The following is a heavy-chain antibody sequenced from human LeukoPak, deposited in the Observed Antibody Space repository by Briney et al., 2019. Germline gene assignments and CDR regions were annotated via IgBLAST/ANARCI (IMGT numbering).Heavy chain of an antibody. CDR2: FDPEDGET. CDR1: GYTLTELS. CDR3: ATELSVEMATKRVDY. J-gene: IGHJ4*02. D-gene: IGHD5-24*01. Sequence: ASVKVSCKVSGYTLTELSMHWVRQAPGKGLEWTGGFDPEDGETIYAQKFQGRVTMTEDTSTDTAYMELSSLRSEDTAVYYCATELSVEMATKRVDYWGQGTLVTVSS. V-gene: IGHV1-24*01.